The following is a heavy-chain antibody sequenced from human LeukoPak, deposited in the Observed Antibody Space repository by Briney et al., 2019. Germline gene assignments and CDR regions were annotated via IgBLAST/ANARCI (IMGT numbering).Heavy chain of an antibody. V-gene: IGHV3-30*04. CDR2: ISYDGSNK. CDR1: GFTFSSYA. D-gene: IGHD3-22*01. Sequence: GRSLRLSCAASGFTFSSYAMHWVRQAPGKGLEWVAVISYDGSNKYYADSVKGRFTISRDNSKNTLYLQMNSLRAEDTAVYYCAKDQEAAMIVVVIKWFDYWGQGTLVTVSS. CDR3: AKDQEAAMIVVVIKWFDY. J-gene: IGHJ4*02.